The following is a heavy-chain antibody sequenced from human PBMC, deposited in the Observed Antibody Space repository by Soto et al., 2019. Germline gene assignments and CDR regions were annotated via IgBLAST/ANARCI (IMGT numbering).Heavy chain of an antibody. D-gene: IGHD6-13*01. V-gene: IGHV1-46*01. J-gene: IGHJ4*02. CDR1: GYTFTHXY. CDR3: ARDLAAGDH. CDR2: INPASGST. Sequence: QVQLVQSGAEVKKPGASVKVSCRTSGYTFTHXYIHWVRQAPGQGLEWLGIINPASGSTNYAQDFXXXXXXXXXXXXXXXXXXXXXXXXXXXAXXYCARDLAAGDHWGQGTLVTVSS.